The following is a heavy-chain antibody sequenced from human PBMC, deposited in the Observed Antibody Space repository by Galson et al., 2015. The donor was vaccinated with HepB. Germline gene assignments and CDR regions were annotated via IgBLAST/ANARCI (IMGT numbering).Heavy chain of an antibody. V-gene: IGHV1-18*04. CDR1: GYIFSSYG. J-gene: IGHJ4*02. CDR3: ARVGYDSRGYYYEYYFDY. Sequence: SVKVSCKASGYIFSSYGISWVRQAPGHGLEWMGWINTYKHNTNYAQKLQGRVTMTTDRSTSTAYMELRSLRSDDTAVYYCARVGYDSRGYYYEYYFDYWGQGTLVTVSS. CDR2: INTYKHNT. D-gene: IGHD3-22*01.